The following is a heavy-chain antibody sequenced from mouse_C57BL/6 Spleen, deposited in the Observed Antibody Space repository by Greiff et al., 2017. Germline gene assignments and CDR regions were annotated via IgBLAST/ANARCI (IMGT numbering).Heavy chain of an antibody. CDR3: ARGGNYSNPWYFDV. Sequence: VQLQQPGAELVKPGASVKLSCKASGYTFTSYWMHWVKQRPGQGLEWIGRIHPNSGSTNYNEKFKSKATLTVDKSSSTAYMQLSSLTSEDSAVYYCARGGNYSNPWYFDVWGTGTTVTVSS. D-gene: IGHD2-5*01. J-gene: IGHJ1*03. CDR2: IHPNSGST. CDR1: GYTFTSYW. V-gene: IGHV1-64*01.